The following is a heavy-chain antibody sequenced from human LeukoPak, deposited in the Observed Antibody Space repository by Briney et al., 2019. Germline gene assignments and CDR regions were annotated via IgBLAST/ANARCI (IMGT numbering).Heavy chain of an antibody. CDR3: ARWGDTVVAPLTVGYYGMDV. D-gene: IGHD4-23*01. V-gene: IGHV1-8*01. CDR2: MNPNSGNT. J-gene: IGHJ6*02. Sequence: ASVKVSCKASGYTFTSYDINWVRQATGQGLEWMGWMNPNSGNTGYAQKFQGRVTMTRNTSISTAYMELSSLRSEDTAVYYCARWGDTVVAPLTVGYYGMDVWGQGTTVTVSS. CDR1: GYTFTSYD.